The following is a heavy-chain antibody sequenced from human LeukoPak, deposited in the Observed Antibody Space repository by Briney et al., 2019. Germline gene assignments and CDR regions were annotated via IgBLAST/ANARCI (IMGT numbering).Heavy chain of an antibody. V-gene: IGHV4-59*08. J-gene: IGHJ3*02. CDR1: GGSISSYY. D-gene: IGHD1/OR15-1a*01. Sequence: SETLSLTCTVSGGSISSYYWSWIRQPPGKGLEWIGYIYYSGSTNYNPSLKSGVTISVDTSKKQFSLKLSSVTAADTAVYYCARLGAGYNWNKLTFHIWGQGTMVTVSS. CDR3: ARLGAGYNWNKLTFHI. CDR2: IYYSGST.